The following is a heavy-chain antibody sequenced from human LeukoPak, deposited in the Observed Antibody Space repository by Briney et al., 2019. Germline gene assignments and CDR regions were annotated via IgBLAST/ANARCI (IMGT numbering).Heavy chain of an antibody. CDR3: ARENAAAGPKNDY. D-gene: IGHD6-13*01. CDR1: GFTFSSYS. CDR2: ISSSSYI. Sequence: GGSLRLSCAASGFTFSSYSMNWVRQAPGKGLEWVSSISSSSYIYYADSVKGRFTISRDNAKNSLYLQMNSLRAEDTAVYYCARENAAAGPKNDYWGQGTLVTVSS. V-gene: IGHV3-21*01. J-gene: IGHJ4*02.